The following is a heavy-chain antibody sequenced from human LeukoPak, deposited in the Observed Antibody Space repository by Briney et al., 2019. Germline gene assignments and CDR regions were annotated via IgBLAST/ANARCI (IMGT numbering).Heavy chain of an antibody. CDR3: AREVGYTVTTRGAFDI. J-gene: IGHJ3*02. Sequence: SETLSLTCAVYGGSFSGYYWSWIRQPPGKGLEWIGYIYYSGSTNYNPSLKNRVTISVDTSKNQFSLKLSSVTAADTAVYYCAREVGYTVTTRGAFDIWGQGTMVTVSS. CDR2: IYYSGST. V-gene: IGHV4-59*01. D-gene: IGHD4-17*01. CDR1: GGSFSGYY.